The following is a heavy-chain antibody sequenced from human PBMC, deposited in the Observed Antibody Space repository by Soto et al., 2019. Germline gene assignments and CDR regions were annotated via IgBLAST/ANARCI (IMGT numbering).Heavy chain of an antibody. J-gene: IGHJ6*02. CDR3: TTKLGYYDGMDV. CDR2: IRSKANSYAT. CDR1: GFTFSGSA. V-gene: IGHV3-73*01. Sequence: EVQLVESGGGLVQPGGSLKLSCAASGFTFSGSAMHWVRQASGKGLEWVGRIRSKANSYATAYAASVKGRFTISRDDSQNTSYVLMNSLQLDDTAVYYCTTKLGYYDGMDVWGQGTTVTVSS. D-gene: IGHD3-3*01.